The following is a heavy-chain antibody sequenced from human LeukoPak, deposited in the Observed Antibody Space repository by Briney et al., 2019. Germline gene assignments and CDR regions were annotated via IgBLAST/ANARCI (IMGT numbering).Heavy chain of an antibody. V-gene: IGHV4-59*01. CDR3: GRAYGNNSGFVDY. D-gene: IGHD5-24*01. J-gene: IGHJ4*02. CDR1: GGSISSYY. CDR2: IYYSGST. Sequence: SETLSLTCTVSGGSISSYYWSWVRQPPGKGLEWIGYIYYSGSTNYNPSLKSRVTISVDTSKNQFSLKLSSVTAADTAVYYCGRAYGNNSGFVDYWGQGTLVTVSS.